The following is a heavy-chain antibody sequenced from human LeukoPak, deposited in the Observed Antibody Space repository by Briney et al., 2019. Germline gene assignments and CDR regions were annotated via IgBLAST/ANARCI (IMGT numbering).Heavy chain of an antibody. CDR3: ARDHVGYSYGSPRRFDY. J-gene: IGHJ4*02. Sequence: SETLSLTCTVSGGSISSYYWSWIRQPAGKGLEWIGRIYTSGSTNYNPSLKSRVTMSVDTSKNQFSLKLSSVTAADTAVYYCARDHVGYSYGSPRRFDYWGQGTLVTASS. CDR2: IYTSGST. V-gene: IGHV4-4*07. CDR1: GGSISSYY. D-gene: IGHD5-18*01.